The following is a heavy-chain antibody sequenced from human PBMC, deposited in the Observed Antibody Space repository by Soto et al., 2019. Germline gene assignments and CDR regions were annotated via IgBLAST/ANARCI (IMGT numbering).Heavy chain of an antibody. CDR3: AREVQVHTPAFVY. CDR1: GGTFNTYA. V-gene: IGHV1-69*19. Sequence: QVQLGQSGAEMNKPGASVKVSCPSSGGTFNTYAMNGVRQAPGQGPEWIGDISPMFGAANYAPKFQGRVTITADESTGTSYMQLSSLTSEDTALYFCAREVQVHTPAFVYWGQGTLVTVSS. D-gene: IGHD3-10*01. J-gene: IGHJ4*02. CDR2: ISPMFGAA.